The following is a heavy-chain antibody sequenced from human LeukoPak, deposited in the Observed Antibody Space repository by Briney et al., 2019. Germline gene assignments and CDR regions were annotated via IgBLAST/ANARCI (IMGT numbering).Heavy chain of an antibody. D-gene: IGHD3-10*01. V-gene: IGHV1-69*04. CDR3: ARANYYGSGSYSRDYYYGMDV. CDR1: GGTFSSYA. Sequence: SVKVSCKASGGTFSSYAISWVRQAPGQGLEWMGRIIPILGIANYAQKFQGRVTITVDKSTSTAYMELSSLRSEDTAVYYCARANYYGSGSYSRDYYYGMDVWGQGTTVTVSS. CDR2: IIPILGIA. J-gene: IGHJ6*02.